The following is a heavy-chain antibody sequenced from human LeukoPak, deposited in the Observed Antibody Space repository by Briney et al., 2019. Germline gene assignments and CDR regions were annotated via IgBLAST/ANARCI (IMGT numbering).Heavy chain of an antibody. Sequence: SETLSLTCTVSGGSISSYYWSWIRQPPGKGLEWIGYIYYSGSTNYNPSLKSRVTISVDTSKNQFSLKLSSVTAADTAVYYCARVDTREYYFDYWGQGTLVTVSS. J-gene: IGHJ4*02. CDR3: ARVDTREYYFDY. V-gene: IGHV4-59*12. CDR2: IYYSGST. D-gene: IGHD5-18*01. CDR1: GGSISSYY.